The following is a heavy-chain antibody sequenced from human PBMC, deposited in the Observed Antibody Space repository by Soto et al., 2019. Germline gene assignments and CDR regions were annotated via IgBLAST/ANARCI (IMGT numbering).Heavy chain of an antibody. Sequence: QVQLVESGGGVVQPGRSLRLSCAASGFTFSSYAMHWVRQAPGKGLEWVAVISYDGSNKYYADSVKGRFTIPRDNSKNTLYLQMNSLRAEDTAVYYCARDLTTVVTPDAFDIWGQGTMVTVSS. CDR1: GFTFSSYA. CDR3: ARDLTTVVTPDAFDI. V-gene: IGHV3-30-3*01. D-gene: IGHD4-17*01. CDR2: ISYDGSNK. J-gene: IGHJ3*02.